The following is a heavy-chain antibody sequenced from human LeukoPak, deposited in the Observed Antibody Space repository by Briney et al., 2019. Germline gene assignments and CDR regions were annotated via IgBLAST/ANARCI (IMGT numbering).Heavy chain of an antibody. D-gene: IGHD3-16*01. V-gene: IGHV1-18*01. Sequence: ASVKVSCKASGYTFTSYGISWVRQAPGQGLEWMGWVSTHNGYTKYAQKFQGRVTMTTDTSTSTAYMELGSLRSDDTAVYYCARGLGIISCCESLNWFDHWGQGTLVSVSS. J-gene: IGHJ5*02. CDR1: GYTFTSYG. CDR2: VSTHNGYT. CDR3: ARGLGIISCCESLNWFDH.